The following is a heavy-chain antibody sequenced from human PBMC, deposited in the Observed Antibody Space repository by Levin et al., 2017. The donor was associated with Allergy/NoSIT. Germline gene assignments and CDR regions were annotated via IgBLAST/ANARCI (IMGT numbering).Heavy chain of an antibody. CDR1: GGSISSSSYY. D-gene: IGHD6-19*01. CDR2: IYYSGST. V-gene: IGHV4-39*01. Sequence: SQTLSLTCTVSGGSISSSSYYWGWIRQPPGKGLEWIGSIYYSGSTYYNPSLKSRVTISVDTSKNQFSLKLSSVTAADTAVYYCARQVKTMYSSGKNWFDPWGQGTLVTVSS. J-gene: IGHJ5*02. CDR3: ARQVKTMYSSGKNWFDP.